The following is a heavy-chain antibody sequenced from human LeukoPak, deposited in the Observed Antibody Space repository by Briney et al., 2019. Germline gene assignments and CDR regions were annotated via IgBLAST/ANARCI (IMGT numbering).Heavy chain of an antibody. Sequence: GASVKVSCKASGYTFTGYYMHWVRQAPGQGLEWMGRINPNSGGTNYAQKFQGRVTMTRDTSISTAYMELSRLRSDDTAVYYCAQSGYSYGYYSDCWGQGTLVTVSS. J-gene: IGHJ4*02. D-gene: IGHD5-18*01. CDR1: GYTFTGYY. CDR2: INPNSGGT. CDR3: AQSGYSYGYYSDC. V-gene: IGHV1-2*06.